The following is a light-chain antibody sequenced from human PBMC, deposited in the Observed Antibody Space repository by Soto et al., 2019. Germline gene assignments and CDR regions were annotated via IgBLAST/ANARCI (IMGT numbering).Light chain of an antibody. CDR2: GGS. J-gene: IGKJ5*01. V-gene: IGKV1-39*01. Sequence: IQMTDDPASLSASLGDRGTMTCRASQGIRIALGWYQQKPGKAPKLLIYGGSSLESGVPSRFSGSGAGTDFTLTISSLEPEDFATYYCQQSYSTLTFGQGTRLEIK. CDR1: QGIRIA. CDR3: QQSYSTLT.